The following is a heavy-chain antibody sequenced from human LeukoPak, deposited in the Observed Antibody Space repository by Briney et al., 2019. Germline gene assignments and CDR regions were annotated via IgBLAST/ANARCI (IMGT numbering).Heavy chain of an antibody. D-gene: IGHD6-6*01. Sequence: GGSLRLSCAASGFTFSSYGMSWVRQAPGKGVEWVPAISGSGGSTYYADSVKGRFTISRDNSKNTLYLQMNSLRAEDTAVYYCAKAGIAARLPQNYFDYWGQGTLVTVSS. V-gene: IGHV3-23*01. J-gene: IGHJ4*02. CDR3: AKAGIAARLPQNYFDY. CDR1: GFTFSSYG. CDR2: ISGSGGST.